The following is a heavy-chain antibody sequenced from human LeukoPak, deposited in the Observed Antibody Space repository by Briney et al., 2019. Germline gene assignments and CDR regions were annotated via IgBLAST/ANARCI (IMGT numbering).Heavy chain of an antibody. D-gene: IGHD3-16*01. CDR1: GFTFSNYA. CDR3: ARETRRGDAFDI. J-gene: IGHJ3*02. V-gene: IGHV3-64*01. CDR2: ISSNGGST. Sequence: GGSLRLSCAASGFTFSNYAMHWVRQAPGKRLEYVSAISSNGGSTYYANTVKGRFTISRDKSKNTVYLKMGSLRAEDMAVYYCARETRRGDAFDIWGQGTMVTVSS.